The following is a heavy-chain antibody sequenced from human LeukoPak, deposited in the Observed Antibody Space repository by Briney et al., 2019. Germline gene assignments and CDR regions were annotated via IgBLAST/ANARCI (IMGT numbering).Heavy chain of an antibody. CDR2: IQNIGTS. CDR1: GVSISTYH. CDR3: ARDREHSYGKYFDP. D-gene: IGHD5-18*01. J-gene: IGHJ5*02. V-gene: IGHV4-59*01. Sequence: SETLSLTCTVSGVSISTYHWTWIRQPPGKGLERIGYIQNIGTSKYNPALKSRVTMSVDKSNNQSSLLLTSGLAADTPAFSCARDREHSYGKYFDPWGQGTLVTVSS.